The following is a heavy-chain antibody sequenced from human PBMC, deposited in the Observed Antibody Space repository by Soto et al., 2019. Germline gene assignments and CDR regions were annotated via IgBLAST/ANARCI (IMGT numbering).Heavy chain of an antibody. D-gene: IGHD3-22*01. CDR2: INPNNGAT. J-gene: IGHJ4*02. CDR3: APHYPDSSGYFDH. Sequence: AQHAPGQGLEYMGWINPNNGATNYAQNFQGRVTMTWDTSISTAYMEVRRLRSDDTAVYYCAPHYPDSSGYFDHWGQGTLVTVS. V-gene: IGHV1-2*02.